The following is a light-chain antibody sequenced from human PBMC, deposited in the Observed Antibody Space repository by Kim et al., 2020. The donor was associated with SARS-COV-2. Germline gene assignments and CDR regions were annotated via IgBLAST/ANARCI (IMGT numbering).Light chain of an antibody. CDR2: TAS. V-gene: IGKV1-6*01. J-gene: IGKJ1*01. Sequence: AIQMTQSPSSLSASVGDRVTITSRASQNIRNDLGWYQQKPGNAPKLLIYTASSLQSGVPSRFSGSGSGTDFTLTISSLQPEDFANYFCLQDYSYPCTFGQWTKVDIK. CDR3: LQDYSYPCT. CDR1: QNIRND.